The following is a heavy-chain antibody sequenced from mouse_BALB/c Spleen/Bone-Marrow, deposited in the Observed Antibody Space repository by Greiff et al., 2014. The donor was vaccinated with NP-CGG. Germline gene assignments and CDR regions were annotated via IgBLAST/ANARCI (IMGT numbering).Heavy chain of an antibody. V-gene: IGHV1-18*01. J-gene: IGHJ2*01. CDR3: ARADYYFDY. CDR1: GFSFTGYT. Sequence: VQLQQSGPELVKPGASMKISCKASGFSFTGYTMNWVKQSHGKNLGWIGLINPYNGGTSYNLKFKGKATLTVDKSFSTAYMKLLSLTSEDSAVYYCARADYYFDYWGQGTTLTVSS. CDR2: INPYNGGT.